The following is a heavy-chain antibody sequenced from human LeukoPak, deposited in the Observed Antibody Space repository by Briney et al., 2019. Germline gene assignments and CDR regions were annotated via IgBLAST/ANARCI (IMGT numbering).Heavy chain of an antibody. CDR2: FDPADGEP. D-gene: IGHD4-17*01. CDR1: GYTLTEVS. J-gene: IGHJ4*02. Sequence: VASVKVSCEISGYTLTEVSMHWVRQSPGKGLEGMGGFDPADGEPIYAQKFQGRVTMSEDTSTDTAYMDLSSLRSEDTAVYYCATEVVGYGDVHYFDSWGQGTLVTVSS. CDR3: ATEVVGYGDVHYFDS. V-gene: IGHV1-24*01.